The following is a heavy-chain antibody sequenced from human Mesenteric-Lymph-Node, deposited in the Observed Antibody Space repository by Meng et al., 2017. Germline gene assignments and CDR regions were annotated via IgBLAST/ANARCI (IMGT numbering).Heavy chain of an antibody. CDR3: ARDRTTGRYFDY. V-gene: IGHV4-39*02. Sequence: RRQESGPGLVKPSETLPLTCTASGGSSSSSSYYWAWIRQPPGEGLEWIGSVVYSGTTYYTSSLKSRVSISVDTSKNQFSLKLSSVTAADTAVYYRARDRTTGRYFDYWGQGTLVTVSS. D-gene: IGHD4-11*01. CDR2: VVYSGTT. CDR1: GGSSSSSSYY. J-gene: IGHJ4*02.